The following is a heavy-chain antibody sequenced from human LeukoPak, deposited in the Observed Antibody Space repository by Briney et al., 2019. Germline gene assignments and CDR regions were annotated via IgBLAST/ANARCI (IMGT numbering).Heavy chain of an antibody. V-gene: IGHV3-48*03. Sequence: PGGSLRLSCAASGFTFSNYEMSWVRRAPGRGLEWVAYISSSGGTIYSADSVRGRFTISRDNAQTSLYLQVNSLRVEDTAVYYCARMWTAVTDAFDFWGQGTLVTVSS. CDR2: ISSSGGTI. CDR1: GFTFSNYE. CDR3: ARMWTAVTDAFDF. D-gene: IGHD4-17*01. J-gene: IGHJ3*01.